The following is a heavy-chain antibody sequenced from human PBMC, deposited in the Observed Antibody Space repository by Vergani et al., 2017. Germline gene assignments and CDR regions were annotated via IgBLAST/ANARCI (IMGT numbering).Heavy chain of an antibody. Sequence: QVQLVQSGAEVKKPGSSVKVPCKASGGTFSSYTISWVRQAPGQGLEWMGRIIPILGIANYAQKFQGRVTITADKSTSTAYMELSSLRSEDTAVYYCASTSRDGYNYYFDYWGQGTLVTVSS. V-gene: IGHV1-69*02. D-gene: IGHD5-24*01. J-gene: IGHJ4*02. CDR1: GGTFSSYT. CDR3: ASTSRDGYNYYFDY. CDR2: IIPILGIA.